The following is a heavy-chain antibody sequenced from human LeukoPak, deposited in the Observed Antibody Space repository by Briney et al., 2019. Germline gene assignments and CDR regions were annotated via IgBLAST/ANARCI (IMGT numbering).Heavy chain of an antibody. J-gene: IGHJ4*02. CDR3: ARETPNYDSSGYDY. D-gene: IGHD3-22*01. CDR1: GFTFSSYA. CDR2: ISYDGSNK. Sequence: GRSLRLSCAASGFTFSSYAMHWVRQAPGKGLEWVAVISYDGSNKYCADSAKGRFTISRDNSRNTLYLQMNSLRAEDTAVYYCARETPNYDSSGYDYWGQGTLVTVSS. V-gene: IGHV3-30-3*01.